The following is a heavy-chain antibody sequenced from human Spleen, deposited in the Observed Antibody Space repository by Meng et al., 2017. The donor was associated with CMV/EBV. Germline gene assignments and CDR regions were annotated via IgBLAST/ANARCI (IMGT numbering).Heavy chain of an antibody. CDR1: GFTFSSYW. V-gene: IGHV3-7*01. J-gene: IGHJ4*02. Sequence: GESLKISCAASGFTFSSYWMSWVRQAPGKGLEWVANMKQDGSEKYYVDSVKGRFTISRDNAKNSLYLQMNSLRAEDTAFYYCARDLAYCSGGNCYSDYFDYWGQGTLVTVSS. CDR2: MKQDGSEK. CDR3: ARDLAYCSGGNCYSDYFDY. D-gene: IGHD2-15*01.